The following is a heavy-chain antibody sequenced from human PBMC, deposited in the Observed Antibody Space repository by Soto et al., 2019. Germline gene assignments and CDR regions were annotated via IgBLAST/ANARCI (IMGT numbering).Heavy chain of an antibody. V-gene: IGHV3-21*01. J-gene: IGHJ5*02. D-gene: IGHD2-15*01. CDR3: ARDPRGGSGVPDWFDP. CDR2: ISSSSSYI. CDR1: GFTFSSYS. Sequence: GGSLRLSCAASGFTFSSYSMNWVRQAPGKGLEWVSSISSSSSYIYYADSVKGRFTISRDNAKNSLYLQMNSLRAEDTAVYYCARDPRGGSGVPDWFDPWGQGTLVTVSS.